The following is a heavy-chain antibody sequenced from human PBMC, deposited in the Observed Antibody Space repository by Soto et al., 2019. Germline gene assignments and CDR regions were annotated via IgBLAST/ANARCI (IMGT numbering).Heavy chain of an antibody. J-gene: IGHJ4*02. CDR2: ISSSSSTI. Sequence: EVQLVESGGGLVQPGGSLRLSCAASGFTFSSYSMNWVRQAPGKGLEWVSYISSSSSTIYYADSVKGRFTISRDNAKNSLYLQMNSLRDEDTAVYYCARDMILGYCSGGSCYTDYWGQGTLVTVSS. D-gene: IGHD2-15*01. V-gene: IGHV3-48*02. CDR1: GFTFSSYS. CDR3: ARDMILGYCSGGSCYTDY.